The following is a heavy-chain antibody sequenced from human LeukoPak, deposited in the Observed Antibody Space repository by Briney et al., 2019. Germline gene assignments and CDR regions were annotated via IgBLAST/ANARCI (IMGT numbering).Heavy chain of an antibody. D-gene: IGHD4-17*01. J-gene: IGHJ4*02. Sequence: SETLSLTCTVSGYSISSGYYWGWIRQPPGKGLEWIGSIDHSGSTNYNPSLKSRVTISIDTSKNQFSLNLSSVTAADTAVYYCARVPTVTFFDYWGQGTLVTVSS. CDR3: ARVPTVTFFDY. V-gene: IGHV4-38-2*02. CDR2: IDHSGST. CDR1: GYSISSGYY.